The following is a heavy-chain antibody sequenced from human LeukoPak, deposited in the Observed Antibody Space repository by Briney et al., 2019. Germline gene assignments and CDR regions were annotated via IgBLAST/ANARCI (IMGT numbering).Heavy chain of an antibody. V-gene: IGHV1-2*02. CDR2: INPNSGDT. J-gene: IGHJ4*02. D-gene: IGHD3-10*01. Sequence: ASVKVSCKASGYTFTGYYMHWVRQAPGQGLEWMGWINPNSGDTNYAQKLQGRVTMTTDTSTSTAYMELRSLRSDDTAVYYCARQPSVTMVRGASYYFDYWGQGTLVTVSS. CDR1: GYTFTGYY. CDR3: ARQPSVTMVRGASYYFDY.